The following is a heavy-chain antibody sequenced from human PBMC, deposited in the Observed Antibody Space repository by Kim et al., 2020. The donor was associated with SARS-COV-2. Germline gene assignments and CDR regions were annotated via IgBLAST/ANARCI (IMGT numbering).Heavy chain of an antibody. J-gene: IGHJ3*02. Sequence: GGSLRLSCAASGFTFSSYWMNWVRQAPGKGLEWVANIKQDGNKKYYVDSVKGRFTISRDNAKNTLYLQMNSLRAEDTAVYYCARDGDRYSSGEDDIGIWG. CDR1: GFTFSSYW. CDR3: ARDGDRYSSGEDDIGI. V-gene: IGHV3-7*01. D-gene: IGHD6-25*01. CDR2: IKQDGNKK.